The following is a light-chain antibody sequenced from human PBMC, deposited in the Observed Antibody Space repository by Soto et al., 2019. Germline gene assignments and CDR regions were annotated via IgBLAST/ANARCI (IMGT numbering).Light chain of an antibody. CDR3: SSYTSTNTPVV. CDR1: SRDVGAYDY. Sequence: QSALTQPASVSGSPGQSITISCTGTSRDVGAYDYVSWYQHHPHKAPKLMIFEVRYRPSGVSDRFSGSKSGNTASLTISGLQAEDEADYYCSSYTSTNTPVVFGGGTKVTVL. CDR2: EVR. J-gene: IGLJ3*02. V-gene: IGLV2-14*01.